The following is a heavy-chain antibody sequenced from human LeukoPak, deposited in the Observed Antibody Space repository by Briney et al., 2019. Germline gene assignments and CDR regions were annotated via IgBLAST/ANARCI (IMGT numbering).Heavy chain of an antibody. CDR1: GYTLSDLA. Sequence: EASVRVSCKVSGYTLSDLAMHWVRQAPGKGLEWMGGLDPEDGEAIYAQPLQGRVTMTEDTSSDTAYMVLSSLRSEDTAVYYCAPRNSGDYGAFDIWGQVKMVTVSS. CDR2: LDPEDGEA. V-gene: IGHV1-24*01. J-gene: IGHJ3*02. D-gene: IGHD4-17*01. CDR3: APRNSGDYGAFDI.